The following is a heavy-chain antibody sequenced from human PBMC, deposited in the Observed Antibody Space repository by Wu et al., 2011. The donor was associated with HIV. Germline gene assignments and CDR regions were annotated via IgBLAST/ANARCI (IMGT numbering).Heavy chain of an antibody. Sequence: QVQLVQSGAEVKKPGASVKVSCKASGYTFTSYCLHWVRQAPGQGLEWMGIIHPVAGDVRYAQKFQGRVTMTRDTSTSTVYMELSSLRSEDTAVYYCARGYSSGYFGVRGCMDVWGQGTTVTVSS. CDR2: IHPVAGDV. V-gene: IGHV1-46*01. J-gene: IGHJ6*02. CDR1: GYTFTSYC. D-gene: IGHD3-22*01. CDR3: ARGYSSGYFGVRGCMDV.